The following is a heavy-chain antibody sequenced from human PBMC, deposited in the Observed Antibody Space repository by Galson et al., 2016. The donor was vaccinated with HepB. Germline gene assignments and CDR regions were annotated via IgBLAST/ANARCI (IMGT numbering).Heavy chain of an antibody. CDR3: ARAHITVTTWEDC. Sequence: SETLSLTCTVSGGSVSSETHYWGWIRQPPGKGLEWFGQIYYSGTTNYHPPFESRVTISVDTSKNHFPLKLTSVTAADTAVYFCARAHITVTTWEDCWGQGTLVTVSS. CDR1: GGSVSSETHY. J-gene: IGHJ4*02. V-gene: IGHV4-61*01. CDR2: IYYSGTT. D-gene: IGHD1-7*01.